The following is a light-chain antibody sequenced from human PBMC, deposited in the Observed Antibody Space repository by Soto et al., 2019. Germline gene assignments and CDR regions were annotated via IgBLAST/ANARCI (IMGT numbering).Light chain of an antibody. CDR2: GAS. CDR3: QQYGSSPRT. J-gene: IGKJ2*01. Sequence: EIVLTQSPGTLSLSPGERATLSCRASQSVSSSFLARYQQKPGQAPRLLIYGASSRATGIPDRFSGSGSGTDFTLTISRLESEDFAVYYCQQYGSSPRTFGQGTKLEIK. CDR1: QSVSSSF. V-gene: IGKV3-20*01.